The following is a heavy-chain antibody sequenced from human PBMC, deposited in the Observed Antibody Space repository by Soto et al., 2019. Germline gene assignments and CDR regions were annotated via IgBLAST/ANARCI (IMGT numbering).Heavy chain of an antibody. Sequence: SETLSLTCAVYGGSFSGYYWSWIRQPPGKGLEWIGEINHSGSTNYNPSLKSRVTISVDTSKNQFSLKLSSVTAADTAVYYCARGERDTVVVVAATRFWYFDYWGQGTLVTVSS. D-gene: IGHD2-15*01. CDR2: INHSGST. V-gene: IGHV4-34*01. CDR1: GGSFSGYY. CDR3: ARGERDTVVVVAATRFWYFDY. J-gene: IGHJ4*02.